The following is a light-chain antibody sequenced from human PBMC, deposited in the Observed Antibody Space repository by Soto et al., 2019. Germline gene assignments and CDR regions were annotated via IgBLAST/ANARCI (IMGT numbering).Light chain of an antibody. CDR2: AAS. CDR3: QQYYSYPPVT. Sequence: AIRMTQSPSSLSASTGDRVTITCRASQGISSYLAWYQQKPGKAPKLLIYAASTLQSGVPSRFSGSGSGTDFPLTISCLQSEDFATYYCQQYYSYPPVTFGQGTKVEIK. CDR1: QGISSY. V-gene: IGKV1-8*01. J-gene: IGKJ1*01.